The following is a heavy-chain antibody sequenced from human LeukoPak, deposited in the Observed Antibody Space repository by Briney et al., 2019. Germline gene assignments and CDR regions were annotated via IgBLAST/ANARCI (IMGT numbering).Heavy chain of an antibody. Sequence: SVKVSCKASGGTFSSYAISWVRQAPGQGLEWMGGIIPIFGTANYAQKFQGRVTITADESTSTAYMELSSLRSEDTAVYYCARSAAGAIRYYYYYGMDVWGQGTTVTVSS. CDR3: ARSAAGAIRYYYYYGMDV. D-gene: IGHD6-13*01. CDR2: IIPIFGTA. CDR1: GGTFSSYA. J-gene: IGHJ6*02. V-gene: IGHV1-69*13.